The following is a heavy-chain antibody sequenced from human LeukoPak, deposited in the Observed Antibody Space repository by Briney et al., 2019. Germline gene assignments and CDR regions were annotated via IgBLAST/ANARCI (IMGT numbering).Heavy chain of an antibody. J-gene: IGHJ4*02. D-gene: IGHD3-16*02. CDR1: GGSISSYY. CDR3: ARYIWGSYPTFEDY. CDR2: IYYSGST. Sequence: SETLSLTCTVSGGSISSYYWSWIRQPPGKGLKGIGYIYYSGSTNYNPSLKSRVTISVDTSKNQFSLKLSSVTAADTAVYYCARYIWGSYPTFEDYWGQGTLVTVSS. V-gene: IGHV4-59*01.